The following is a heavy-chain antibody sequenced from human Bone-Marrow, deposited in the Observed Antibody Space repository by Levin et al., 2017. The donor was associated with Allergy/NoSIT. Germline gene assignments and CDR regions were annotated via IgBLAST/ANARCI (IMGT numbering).Heavy chain of an antibody. CDR2: IYSGGST. J-gene: IGHJ4*02. CDR3: TRDDYDHLIEN. V-gene: IGHV3-53*01. Sequence: GGSLRLSCAASGFTVSTNFMSWVRQAPGKGLEWVAVIYSGGSTYYADSVEGRFTVSRDNSNNTLHLQMHSLRADDTAVYYCTRDDYDHLIENWGQGTLVTVSS. D-gene: IGHD3-16*01. CDR1: GFTVSTNF.